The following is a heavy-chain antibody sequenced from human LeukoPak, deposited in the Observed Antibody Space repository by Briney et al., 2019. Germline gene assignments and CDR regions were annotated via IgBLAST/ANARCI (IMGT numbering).Heavy chain of an antibody. CDR1: GGTFSSYA. V-gene: IGHV1-69*05. CDR2: IIPIFGTA. CDR3: ARGKRVDGYNN. D-gene: IGHD5-24*01. Sequence: GASVKVSCKASGGTFSSYAISWVRQAPGQGLEWMGRIIPIFGTANYAQKFQGRVTITTDESTSTAYMELSSLRSEDTAVYYCARGKRVDGYNNWGQGTLVTVSS. J-gene: IGHJ4*02.